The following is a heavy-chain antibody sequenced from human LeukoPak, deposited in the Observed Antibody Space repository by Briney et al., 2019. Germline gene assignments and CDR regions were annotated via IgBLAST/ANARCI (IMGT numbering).Heavy chain of an antibody. CDR2: IYYSGST. V-gene: IGHV4-30-4*08. D-gene: IGHD6-19*01. CDR1: GGSISSGAYY. J-gene: IGHJ6*03. Sequence: PSETLSLTCTVSGGSISSGAYYWSWIRQPPGKGLEWIGYIYYSGSTYYNPSLKSRVTISVDTSKNQFSLKLSSVTAADTAVYYCARAGSGWYSYYYYYMDVWGKGTTVTVSS. CDR3: ARAGSGWYSYYYYYMDV.